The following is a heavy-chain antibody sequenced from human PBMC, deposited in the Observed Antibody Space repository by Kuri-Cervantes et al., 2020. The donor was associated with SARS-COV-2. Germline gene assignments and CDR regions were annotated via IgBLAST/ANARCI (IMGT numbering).Heavy chain of an antibody. D-gene: IGHD3/OR15-3a*01. V-gene: IGHV1-69*13. Sequence: SVKVSCKASGYTFTGYYMHWVRQAPGQGLEWMGWIIPIFGTANYAQKFQGRVTITADESTSTAYMELSSLRSEDTAVYYCARGCPRGLGGQLSLWFDPWGQGTLVTVSS. CDR2: IIPIFGTA. CDR3: ARGCPRGLGGQLSLWFDP. J-gene: IGHJ5*02. CDR1: GYTFTGYY.